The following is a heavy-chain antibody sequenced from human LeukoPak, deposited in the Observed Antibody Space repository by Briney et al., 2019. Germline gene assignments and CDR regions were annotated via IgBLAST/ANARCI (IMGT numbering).Heavy chain of an antibody. CDR2: IYYSGTT. CDR3: AREDPQTTVPEGMDV. CDR1: GGSISNYY. D-gene: IGHD4-17*01. J-gene: IGHJ6*02. Sequence: SETLSLTCTVSGGSISNYYWSLIRQPPGKGLEWIGYIYYSGTTNYNPSLKSRVTMSVDTSKNQFSLKLSSATAADTAVYYCAREDPQTTVPEGMDVWGQGTTVTVSS. V-gene: IGHV4-59*01.